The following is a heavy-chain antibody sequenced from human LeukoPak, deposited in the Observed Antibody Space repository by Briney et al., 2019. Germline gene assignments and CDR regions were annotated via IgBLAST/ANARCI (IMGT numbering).Heavy chain of an antibody. D-gene: IGHD6-6*01. CDR2: INHSGST. CDR3: ARPLSSSKPSDAFDI. Sequence: SETLSLTCAVYGGSFSGYYWSWIRQPPGKGLEWIGEINHSGSTNYNPSLKSRVTISVDTSKNQFSLKLSSVTAADTAVYYCARPLSSSKPSDAFDIWGQGTMVTVSS. J-gene: IGHJ3*02. V-gene: IGHV4-34*01. CDR1: GGSFSGYY.